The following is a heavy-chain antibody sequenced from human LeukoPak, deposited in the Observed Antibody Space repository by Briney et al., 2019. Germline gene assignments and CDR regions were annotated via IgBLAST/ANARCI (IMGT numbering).Heavy chain of an antibody. D-gene: IGHD3-22*01. J-gene: IGHJ4*02. CDR3: AKSSYYDSSGYYREYYFDY. CDR1: GFTFSYYS. CDR2: ITGSAGST. V-gene: IGHV3-23*01. Sequence: GGSLRLSCAASGFTFSYYSMSWVRQAPGKGLEWVSGITGSAGSTHYADSVKGRFTISRDNTKNTLYLQMNSLRAEDTAIYYCAKSSYYDSSGYYREYYFDYWGQGTLVTVSS.